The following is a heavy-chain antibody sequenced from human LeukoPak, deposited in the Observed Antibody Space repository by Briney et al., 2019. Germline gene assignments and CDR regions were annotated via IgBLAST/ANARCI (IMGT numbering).Heavy chain of an antibody. CDR3: ARSGSYYNGNAFDI. V-gene: IGHV3-53*01. D-gene: IGHD3-10*01. CDR1: GFTVSSNY. J-gene: IGHJ3*02. Sequence: GGSLRLSCAASGFTVSSNYVSWVRQAPGKGLEGVSVIYSGGSTYYADSVKGRFTISRDNSKNTLYLQMNSLRAEDTAVYYCARSGSYYNGNAFDIWGQGTMVTVSS. CDR2: IYSGGST.